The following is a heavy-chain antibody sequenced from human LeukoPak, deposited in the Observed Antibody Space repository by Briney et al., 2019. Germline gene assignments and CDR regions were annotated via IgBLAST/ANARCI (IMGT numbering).Heavy chain of an antibody. CDR3: APHYGSGEGGYYYYYMDV. CDR1: GGSISSYY. V-gene: IGHV4-59*01. J-gene: IGHJ6*03. Sequence: PSETLSLARTVSGGSISSYYWSWVRHPPGKGLGWLGFSYYGGSTNYNPSLKSRVTISVDTSKNQFSLKLSSVTAADTAVYYSAPHYGSGEGGYYYYYMDVWGKGTTVTIPS. D-gene: IGHD3-10*01. CDR2: SYYGGST.